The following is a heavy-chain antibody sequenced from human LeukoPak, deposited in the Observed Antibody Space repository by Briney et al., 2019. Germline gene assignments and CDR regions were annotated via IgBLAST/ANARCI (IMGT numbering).Heavy chain of an antibody. Sequence: PSQTLSLTCTVSGGSISSGDYYWSWIRQPPGKGLEWIGYIYYSGSTYYNPSLKSRVTISVDTSKNQFSLKLSSVTAADTAVYYCAREGVLRFGELPYWGQGTLVTVSS. V-gene: IGHV4-30-4*01. D-gene: IGHD3-10*01. CDR1: GGSISSGDYY. J-gene: IGHJ4*02. CDR3: AREGVLRFGELPY. CDR2: IYYSGST.